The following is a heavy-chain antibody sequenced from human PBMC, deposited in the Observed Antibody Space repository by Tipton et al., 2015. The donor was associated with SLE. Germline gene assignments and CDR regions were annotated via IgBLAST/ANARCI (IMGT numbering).Heavy chain of an antibody. V-gene: IGHV4-59*01. CDR3: ARVGRGVATIGVAFDI. D-gene: IGHD5-12*01. Sequence: TLSLTCTVSDGSISSYYWSWIRQPPGKGLEWIGYIYYSGSTNYNPSLKSRVTISVDTSKNQFSLKLSSVTAADTAVYYCARVGRGVATIGVAFDIWGQGTMVTVSS. CDR2: IYYSGST. CDR1: DGSISSYY. J-gene: IGHJ3*02.